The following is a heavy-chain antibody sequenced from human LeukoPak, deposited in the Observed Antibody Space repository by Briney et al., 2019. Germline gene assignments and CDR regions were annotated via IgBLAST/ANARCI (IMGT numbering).Heavy chain of an antibody. Sequence: SETLSLTCTVSGDSISSYCWSWIRQSPGKGLEWIGRIYGTGSTNYNPSLKSRVTVSMDTSKNQFSLKLTSVTAADTAVYYCVAGTMITSSLDAFDIWGQGTMVTVSS. CDR2: IYGTGST. J-gene: IGHJ3*02. V-gene: IGHV4-59*01. D-gene: IGHD3-16*01. CDR1: GDSISSYC. CDR3: VAGTMITSSLDAFDI.